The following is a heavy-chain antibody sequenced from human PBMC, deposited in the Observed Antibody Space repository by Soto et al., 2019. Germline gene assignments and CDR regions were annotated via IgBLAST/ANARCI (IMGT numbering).Heavy chain of an antibody. CDR2: ISSSSSYT. V-gene: IGHV3-11*05. CDR3: VRSRNYYFDY. J-gene: IGHJ4*02. CDR1: GFTFSDYY. Sequence: QVQLVEAGGGLVKPGGSLRLSCAASGFTFSDYYMSWIRQAPGKGLEWVSYISSSSSYTNYADSVKGRFTISRDNAKNSLYLQMNSLRAEDTAVYYCVRSRNYYFDYWGQGTLVTVSS.